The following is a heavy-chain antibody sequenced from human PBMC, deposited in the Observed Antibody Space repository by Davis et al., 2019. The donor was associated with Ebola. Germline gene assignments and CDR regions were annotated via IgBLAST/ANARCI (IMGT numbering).Heavy chain of an antibody. D-gene: IGHD3-16*01. CDR1: GGSISSGDDF. V-gene: IGHV4-30-4*01. CDR3: ARVGDFQGVY. Sequence: LRLSCTVSGGSISSGDDFWSWIRQPPGKGLEWIGYIYHSGITHYNPSLKSRVTISRDTSKNHFSLTLSSVTAADTAVYYCARVGDFQGVYWGRGTLVTVSS. J-gene: IGHJ4*02. CDR2: IYHSGIT.